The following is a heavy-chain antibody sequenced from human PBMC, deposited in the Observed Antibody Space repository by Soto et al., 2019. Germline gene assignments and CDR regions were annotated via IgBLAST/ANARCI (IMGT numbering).Heavy chain of an antibody. Sequence: PSETLSLTCTVSGGSISSSSYYWGWIRQPPGKGLEWIGYIYHSGSTYYNPSLKSRVTISVDRSKNQFSLKLSSVTAADTAVYYCLPLWGADWGQGTQVPVSS. CDR1: GGSISSSSYY. CDR2: IYHSGST. D-gene: IGHD3-10*01. J-gene: IGHJ4*02. CDR3: LPLWGAD. V-gene: IGHV4-39*01.